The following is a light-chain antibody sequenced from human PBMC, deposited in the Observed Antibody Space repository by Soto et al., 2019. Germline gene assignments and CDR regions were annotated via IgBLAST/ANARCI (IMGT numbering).Light chain of an antibody. CDR1: QGISSY. V-gene: IGKV1-8*01. CDR3: QQYYSYPVT. J-gene: IGKJ5*01. Sequence: AIRMTQSPSSFSASTGDRVTITCRASQGISSYLAWYQQKPGKAPKLLIYAASTLQSGVPSRFSGSGSGTDFTLTISCLQSEDSATYYCQQYYSYPVTFGQGTRLEIK. CDR2: AAS.